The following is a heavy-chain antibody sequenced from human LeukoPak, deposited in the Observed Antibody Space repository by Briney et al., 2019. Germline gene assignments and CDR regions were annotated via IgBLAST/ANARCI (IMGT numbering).Heavy chain of an antibody. J-gene: IGHJ4*02. CDR2: IYTSGST. V-gene: IGHV4-4*09. CDR1: GGSISSYY. CDR3: ARQGDYYDSSGYYFDY. D-gene: IGHD3-22*01. Sequence: SETLSLTCTVSGGSISSYYWSWIRQPPGKGLEWIGYIYTSGSTNYNPSLKSRVTISVDTSKNQFSLKLSSVTAADTAVYYCARQGDYYDSSGYYFDYWGQGTLGTVSS.